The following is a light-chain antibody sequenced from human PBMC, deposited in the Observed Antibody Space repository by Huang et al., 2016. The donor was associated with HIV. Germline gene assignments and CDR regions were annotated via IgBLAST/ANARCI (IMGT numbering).Light chain of an antibody. CDR1: QSIRSY. Sequence: DLQMTQSPSSLSASVGDRVTITCRASQSIRSYLSWYQQKPGKAPKLLIYGASILQSGVPSRFSGSGSRTDFTLTISSVQPEDLATYYCQQSYNTPWTFGQGTKVEIK. J-gene: IGKJ1*01. CDR3: QQSYNTPWT. V-gene: IGKV1-39*01. CDR2: GAS.